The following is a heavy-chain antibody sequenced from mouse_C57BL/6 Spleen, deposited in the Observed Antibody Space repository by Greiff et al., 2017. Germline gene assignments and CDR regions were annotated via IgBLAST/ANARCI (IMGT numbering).Heavy chain of an antibody. CDR2: IYPGSGST. Sequence: VQLQQPGAELVKPGASVKMSCKASGYTFTSYWITWVKQRPGQGLEWIGDIYPGSGSTNYNEKFKSKASLTVDTSSSTAYMQSSSLTSEDSAVYYCARQLRLRDYAMDYWGQGTSVTVSS. V-gene: IGHV1-55*01. CDR3: ARQLRLRDYAMDY. J-gene: IGHJ4*01. D-gene: IGHD3-2*02. CDR1: GYTFTSYW.